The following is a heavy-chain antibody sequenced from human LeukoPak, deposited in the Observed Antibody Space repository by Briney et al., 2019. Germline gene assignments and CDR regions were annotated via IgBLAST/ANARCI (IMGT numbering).Heavy chain of an antibody. CDR1: GFTFSSYH. CDR2: ISSNSEYI. J-gene: IGHJ4*02. V-gene: IGHV3-21*01. Sequence: GGSLRLSCAASGFTFSSYHINWVRQAPGKGLEWVSSISSNSEYIYYADSVKGRFTISRDNAKNSLYLQMNSLRAEDTAVYYCAREESEGFDYWGQGALVTVSS. CDR3: AREESEGFDY.